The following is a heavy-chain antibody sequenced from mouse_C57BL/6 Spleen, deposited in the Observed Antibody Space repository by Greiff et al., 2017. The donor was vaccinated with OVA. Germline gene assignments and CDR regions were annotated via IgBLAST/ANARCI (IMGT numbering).Heavy chain of an antibody. V-gene: IGHV5-4*01. CDR3: ARCFISTVPCAY. CDR1: GFTFSSYA. Sequence: EVQLVESGGGLVKPGGSLKLSCAASGFTFSSYAMSWVRQTPEKRLEWVATISDGGSYTYYPANVKGRFTLSRDNAKNNLYLQMSHLKSEDTAMYYCARCFISTVPCAYWGQGTLVTVSA. D-gene: IGHD1-1*01. J-gene: IGHJ3*01. CDR2: ISDGGSYT.